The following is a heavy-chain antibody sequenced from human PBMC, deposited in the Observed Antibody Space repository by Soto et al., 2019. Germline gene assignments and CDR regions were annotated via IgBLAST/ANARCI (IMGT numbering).Heavy chain of an antibody. Sequence: ASVKVSCKASGYAFTSYAMHWVRQAPGQRLEWMGWINAGNGNTKYSQKFQGRVTITRDTSASTAYMELSSLRSEDTAVYYCARVPPVAATTLDNWFDPWGQGTLVTVSS. J-gene: IGHJ5*02. CDR1: GYAFTSYA. D-gene: IGHD2-15*01. CDR3: ARVPPVAATTLDNWFDP. V-gene: IGHV1-3*01. CDR2: INAGNGNT.